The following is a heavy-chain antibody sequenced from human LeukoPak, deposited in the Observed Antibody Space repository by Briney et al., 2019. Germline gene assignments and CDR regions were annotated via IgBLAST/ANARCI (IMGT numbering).Heavy chain of an antibody. V-gene: IGHV5-51*01. CDR2: IYPSDSDT. CDR1: GYSFSNYW. CDR3: AKSSTSGLPDY. J-gene: IGHJ4*02. Sequence: GESLKISCQGFGYSFSNYWIGWVRQMPGKGLEWMGVIYPSDSDTRYSPSFQGQVTISADKSISTAYLQWSSLKASDTAIYYCAKSSTSGLPDYWAREPWSPSP. D-gene: IGHD6-19*01.